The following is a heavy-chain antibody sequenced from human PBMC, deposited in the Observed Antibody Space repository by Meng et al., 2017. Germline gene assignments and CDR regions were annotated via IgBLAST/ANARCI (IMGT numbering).Heavy chain of an antibody. CDR3: ARSRFELLWFGESPTRNWYFDL. CDR2: INHSGST. J-gene: IGHJ2*01. CDR1: GRSFSGSD. Sequence: QRGGAGLLRPPETPPLTWAFHGRSFSGSDSGWIRKPRGKGLEWIGEINHSGSTNYNPSLKSRVTISVDTSKNPFSLKLSSVTAADTAVYYCARSRFELLWFGESPTRNWYFDLWGRGTLVTVSS. V-gene: IGHV4-34*01. D-gene: IGHD3-10*01.